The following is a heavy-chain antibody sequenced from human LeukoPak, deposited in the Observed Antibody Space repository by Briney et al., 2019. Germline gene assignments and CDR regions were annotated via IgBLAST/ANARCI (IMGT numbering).Heavy chain of an antibody. CDR3: ARAGSSWYEFYYYYYYGMDV. CDR1: GGSFSGYY. J-gene: IGHJ6*02. V-gene: IGHV4-34*01. Sequence: SETLSLTCAVYGGSFSGYYWSWIRQPPGKGLEWIGEINHSGSTNYNPSLKSRVTISVDTSKNQFSLKLSSVTAADTAVYYCARAGSSWYEFYYYYYYGMDVRGQGTTVTVSS. CDR2: INHSGST. D-gene: IGHD6-13*01.